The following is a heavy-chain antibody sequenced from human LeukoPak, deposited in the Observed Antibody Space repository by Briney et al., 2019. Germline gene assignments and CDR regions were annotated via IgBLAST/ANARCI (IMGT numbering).Heavy chain of an antibody. CDR3: ARGAEPDAFDI. D-gene: IGHD1-26*01. Sequence: SETLSLTCSVSGDSITGYSWSWIRQPPGKGLEWIGYIYYSGSTNYNPSLKSRVTISVDTSKNQFSLKLSSVTAADTAVYYCARGAEPDAFDIWGQGTMVTVSS. V-gene: IGHV4-59*01. J-gene: IGHJ3*02. CDR2: IYYSGST. CDR1: GDSITGYS.